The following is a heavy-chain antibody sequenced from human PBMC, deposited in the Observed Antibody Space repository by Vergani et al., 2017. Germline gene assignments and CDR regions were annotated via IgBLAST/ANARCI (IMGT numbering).Heavy chain of an antibody. CDR3: ASAGPSGGWFDP. D-gene: IGHD1-26*01. CDR1: GGTFSSYT. J-gene: IGHJ5*02. Sequence: QVQLVQSGAEVKKPGSSVKVSCKASGGTFSSYTISWVRQAPGQGLEWMGRIIPILGIANYAPKFQGRVTITADKSTSTAYLELSSLRSEDTAVYYCASAGPSGGWFDPWGQGTLVTVSS. CDR2: IIPILGIA. V-gene: IGHV1-69*02.